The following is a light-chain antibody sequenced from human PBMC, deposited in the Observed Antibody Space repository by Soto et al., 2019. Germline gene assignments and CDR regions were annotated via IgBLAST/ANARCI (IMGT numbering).Light chain of an antibody. CDR1: SSDIGGYNS. J-gene: IGLJ1*01. Sequence: QSVLTQSPSASGSPGQSVTISCTGTSSDIGGYNSVSWYQQHPGKAPKVMIYDVTKRPSGVPDRFSGSKSGNTASLTVSALQAEDEADYYCSSYTDRKHLVFGTGTKV. CDR2: DVT. CDR3: SSYTDRKHLV. V-gene: IGLV2-8*01.